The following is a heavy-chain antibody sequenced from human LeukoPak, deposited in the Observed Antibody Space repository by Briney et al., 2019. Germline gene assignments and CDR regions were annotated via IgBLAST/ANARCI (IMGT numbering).Heavy chain of an antibody. CDR2: ISSSGSDI. D-gene: IGHD6-13*01. Sequence: GGSLRLSCAASGFTFSDYYMSWIRQAPGKGLEGVSYISSSGSDIYYADSVKRRFTISRDNAKNSLYLQMNSLRGEDTAVYYCARDRGQLADFDYWGQGTLVTVSS. CDR1: GFTFSDYY. CDR3: ARDRGQLADFDY. V-gene: IGHV3-11*01. J-gene: IGHJ4*02.